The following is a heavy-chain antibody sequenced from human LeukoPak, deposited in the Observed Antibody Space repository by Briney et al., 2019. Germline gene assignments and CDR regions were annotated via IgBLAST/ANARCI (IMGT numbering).Heavy chain of an antibody. CDR3: ASFHISGKSYNGLHY. V-gene: IGHV5-51*01. CDR1: GYNFTTFW. J-gene: IGHJ4*02. D-gene: IGHD3-10*01. Sequence: GESLKISCKTSGYNFTTFWIGWVRQLPGKGPEWMGIIYPSDSDTRYSPSFQGQVTISADKSINTVYLHWNSLKASDTAMYYCASFHISGKSYNGLHYWGQGTLVTVSS. CDR2: IYPSDSDT.